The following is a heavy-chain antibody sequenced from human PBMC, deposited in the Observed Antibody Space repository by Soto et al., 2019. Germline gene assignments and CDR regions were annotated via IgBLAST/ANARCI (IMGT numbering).Heavy chain of an antibody. J-gene: IGHJ4*02. V-gene: IGHV3-15*07. CDR2: IKSKTDGGTT. CDR1: GFTFSNAW. Sequence: GGSLRLSCTASGFTFSNAWMNWVRQAPGKGLEWVGRIKSKTDGGTTDYAAPVKGRFTISRDDSKNTLYLQMNSLKTEDTAVYYCTTRLRYFISTNYKDYWGQGTLVTVSS. CDR3: TTRLRYFISTNYKDY. D-gene: IGHD3-9*01.